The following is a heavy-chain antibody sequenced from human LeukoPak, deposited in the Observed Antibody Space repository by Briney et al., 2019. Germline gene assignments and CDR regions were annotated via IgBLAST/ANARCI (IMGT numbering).Heavy chain of an antibody. V-gene: IGHV3-7*05. CDR2: IKPDGSEM. CDR3: ARGPMTSDV. D-gene: IGHD2-21*02. Sequence: GGSLRLSCAASGFTFSNYWMSSVRQAPGKGLEWMANIKPDGSEMYYVDSVKGRFTISRDNAKNSLYLQMNSLRAEDTAVYYCARGPMTSDVWGQGTPVTVSS. J-gene: IGHJ6*02. CDR1: GFTFSNYW.